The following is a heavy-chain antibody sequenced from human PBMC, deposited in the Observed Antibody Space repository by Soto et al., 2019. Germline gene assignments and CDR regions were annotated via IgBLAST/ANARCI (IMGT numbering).Heavy chain of an antibody. CDR3: ASGRGRYFYYGMDV. J-gene: IGHJ6*02. CDR1: GFTFSSYA. Sequence: EVQLLASGGGLVQPGGSLRLSCAASGFTFSSYAMTWVRQAPGKGLEWVSAISGSGDSTYYTDSVKGRFSISRENSKNTLYLQMNSLRAEDTAVYYCASGRGRYFYYGMDVCGQGTTVTVSS. V-gene: IGHV3-23*01. CDR2: ISGSGDST. D-gene: IGHD1-26*01.